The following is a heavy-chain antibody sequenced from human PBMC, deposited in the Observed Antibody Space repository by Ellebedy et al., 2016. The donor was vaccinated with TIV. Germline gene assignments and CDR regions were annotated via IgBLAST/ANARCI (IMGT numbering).Heavy chain of an antibody. V-gene: IGHV4-39*02. Sequence: MPSETLSLTCSVSGGSINSRGYSWDWIRKPPGKGLEWIGSISDSGSTFYNPSLKSRVRISVETSKNQFSLKLRSVTAADTAVYYCATEIPVAARIECWGQGALVTVSS. CDR1: GGSINSRGYS. CDR2: ISDSGST. D-gene: IGHD6-19*01. J-gene: IGHJ4*02. CDR3: ATEIPVAARIEC.